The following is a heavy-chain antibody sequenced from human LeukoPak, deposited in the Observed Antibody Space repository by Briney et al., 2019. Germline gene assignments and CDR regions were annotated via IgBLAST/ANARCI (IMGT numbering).Heavy chain of an antibody. Sequence: SETLSLTCTVSGGSISSGGYYWSWIRQHPGKGLEWIGYIYYSGSTYYNPSLKSRVTISVDTSKNQFSLKLSSVTAADTAVYYCAGADSSGYSLFDYWGQGTLVTVSS. J-gene: IGHJ4*02. CDR1: GGSISSGGYY. D-gene: IGHD3-22*01. V-gene: IGHV4-31*03. CDR2: IYYSGST. CDR3: AGADSSGYSLFDY.